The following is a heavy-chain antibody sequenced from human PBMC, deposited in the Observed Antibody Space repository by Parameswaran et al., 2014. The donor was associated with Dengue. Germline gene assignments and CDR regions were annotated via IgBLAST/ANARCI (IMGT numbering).Heavy chain of an antibody. V-gene: IGHV1-18*01. CDR2: ISAYNGNT. Sequence: SWVRQAPGQGLEWMGWISAYNGNTNYAQKLQGRVTMTTDTSTSTAYMELRSLRSDDTAVYYCARDGAYYDILTGYYCYYGMDVWGQRTTVTVSS. J-gene: IGHJ6*02. D-gene: IGHD3-9*01. CDR3: ARDGAYYDILTGYYCYYGMDV.